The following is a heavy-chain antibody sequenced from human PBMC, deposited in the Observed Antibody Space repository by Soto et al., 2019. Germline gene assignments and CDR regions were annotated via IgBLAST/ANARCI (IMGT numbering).Heavy chain of an antibody. J-gene: IGHJ4*02. CDR2: IGGSAESA. CDR3: AVHCSTSSCSY. D-gene: IGHD2-2*01. Sequence: GSLRLSCAASGFTFSTYAMSWVRQAPGKGLGWVSAIGGSAESAYYGDSVKGRFTISRDNSKNTVYLQMNSLRAEDTAVYYCAVHCSTSSCSYWGQGTLVTVSS. V-gene: IGHV3-23*01. CDR1: GFTFSTYA.